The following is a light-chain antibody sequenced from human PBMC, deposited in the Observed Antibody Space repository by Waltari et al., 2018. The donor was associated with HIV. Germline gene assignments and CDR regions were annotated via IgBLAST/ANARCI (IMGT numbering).Light chain of an antibody. CDR3: QQRSNWPPL. J-gene: IGKJ4*02. CDR1: QSVSSY. Sequence: DIVLTQSPATLSSSPGERATLPCRASQSVSSYLAWYQQKPGQAPRLLIYDASNRATGIPARFSGSGSGTDFTLTISSLEPEDFAVYYCQQRSNWPPLFGGGTKVEIK. V-gene: IGKV3-11*01. CDR2: DAS.